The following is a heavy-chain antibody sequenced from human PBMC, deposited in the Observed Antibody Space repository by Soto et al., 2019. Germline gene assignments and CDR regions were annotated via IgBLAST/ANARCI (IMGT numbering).Heavy chain of an antibody. Sequence: GPGPGKSSETLSLTCTVSGGSISSGGYYWSWIRQHPGKGLEWIGYIYYSGSTYYNPSLKSRVTISADTSKNQFSLKLSSVTAADTAVYYCVTEVDYYDSSGYLDSWGQGTLVSVSS. V-gene: IGHV4-31*03. CDR1: GGSISSGGYY. D-gene: IGHD3-22*01. CDR3: VTEVDYYDSSGYLDS. CDR2: IYYSGST. J-gene: IGHJ4*02.